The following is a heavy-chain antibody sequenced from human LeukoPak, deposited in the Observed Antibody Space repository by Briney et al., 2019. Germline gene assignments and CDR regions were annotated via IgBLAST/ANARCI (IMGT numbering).Heavy chain of an antibody. CDR3: VRDLDWGAFDV. CDR1: GFHFSSHG. J-gene: IGHJ3*01. CDR2: ISPSGDIT. Sequence: GGSLRLSCAASGFHFSSHGMNWVRPAPGKGLEWVSGISPSGDITYYADSVMGRYTISRDNRKSTVSLQMNSLRPEDTALYYCVRDLDWGAFDVWGQGTMVTVS. V-gene: IGHV3-23*01. D-gene: IGHD3/OR15-3a*01.